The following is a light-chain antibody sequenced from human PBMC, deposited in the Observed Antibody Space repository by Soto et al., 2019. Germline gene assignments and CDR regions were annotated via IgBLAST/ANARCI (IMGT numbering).Light chain of an antibody. J-gene: IGKJ1*01. V-gene: IGKV3-20*01. CDR2: DTS. CDR3: QQCGSSPS. CDR1: QSVSSSY. Sequence: EIVMTQSPGTLSLSPGERATLSCRASQSVSSSYLSWYQQKPGPSPRLLIYDTSSRAAGIPDRFSGSAAGTDFTLVISRLEPEDLAEYCYQQCGSSPSFGQGTKVELK.